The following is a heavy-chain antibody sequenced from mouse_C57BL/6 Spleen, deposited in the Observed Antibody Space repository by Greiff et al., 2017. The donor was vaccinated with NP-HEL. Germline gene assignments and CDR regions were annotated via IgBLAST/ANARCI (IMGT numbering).Heavy chain of an antibody. Sequence: QVQLQQPGAELVMPGASVKLSCKASGYTFTSYWMHWVKQRPGQGLEWIGEIDPSDSYTNYNQKFKGKSTLTVDKSSSTAYMQLSSLTSEDSAVYYCARSPDQLGREGYYAMDYWGQGTSVTVSS. CDR1: GYTFTSYW. J-gene: IGHJ4*01. CDR2: IDPSDSYT. CDR3: ARSPDQLGREGYYAMDY. V-gene: IGHV1-69*01. D-gene: IGHD4-1*02.